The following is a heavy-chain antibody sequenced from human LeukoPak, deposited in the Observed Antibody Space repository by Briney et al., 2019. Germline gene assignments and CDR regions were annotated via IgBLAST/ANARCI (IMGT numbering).Heavy chain of an antibody. V-gene: IGHV1-2*02. CDR3: ASTSSGYDSPFDF. D-gene: IGHD5-12*01. CDR2: INPNSGGT. J-gene: IGHJ4*02. CDR1: GYTFTGYY. Sequence: ASVKVSCKASGYTFTGYYMHWGRQTPGQGLGLMGWINPNSGGTNYAQKFQGRVTMTRDTSISTAYMELSRLRSDDTAVYYCASTSSGYDSPFDFWGQGTLVTVSS.